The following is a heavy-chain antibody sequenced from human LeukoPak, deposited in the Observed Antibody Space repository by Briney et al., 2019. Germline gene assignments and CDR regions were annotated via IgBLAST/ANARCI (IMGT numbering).Heavy chain of an antibody. CDR1: GYTFTSYA. J-gene: IGHJ5*02. D-gene: IGHD2-2*01. CDR2: INAGNGNT. Sequence: GASVKVSCKASGYTFTSYAMHWVRQAPGQRLEWMGWINAGNGNTKYSQKFQGRVTITRDTSASTACMELSSLRSEDTAVYYCAGGYCSSTSCYAFSNWFDPWGQGTLVTVSS. CDR3: AGGYCSSTSCYAFSNWFDP. V-gene: IGHV1-3*01.